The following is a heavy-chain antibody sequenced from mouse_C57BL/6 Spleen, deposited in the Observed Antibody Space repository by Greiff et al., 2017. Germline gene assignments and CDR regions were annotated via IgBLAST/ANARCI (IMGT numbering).Heavy chain of an antibody. CDR2: ICSGSSTI. J-gene: IGHJ3*01. Sequence: EVKLMESGGGLVKPGGSLKLSCAASGFTFGDYGMHWVRQAPEKGLEWVGYICSGSSTIYYADTVKGRFTISRDNAKNTLFLQMTSLRSEDTAMYYCARQETGFAYWGQGTLVTVSA. CDR1: GFTFGDYG. CDR3: ARQETGFAY. V-gene: IGHV5-17*01. D-gene: IGHD3-2*01.